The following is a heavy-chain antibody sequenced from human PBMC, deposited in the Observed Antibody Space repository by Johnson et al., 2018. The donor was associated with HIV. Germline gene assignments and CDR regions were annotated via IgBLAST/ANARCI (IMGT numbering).Heavy chain of an antibody. Sequence: VQLVESGGGVVQPGRSLRLSCAASGFTFSSYAMHWVRQAPGKGLEWVAVISYDGSNKYYVDSVKGRFTISRDNSRNTLYLQMNSLRAEDTAVYYCAKADPPLGLGSDIWGQGTMVTVSS. CDR1: GFTFSSYA. CDR3: AKADPPLGLGSDI. D-gene: IGHD6-19*01. CDR2: ISYDGSNK. J-gene: IGHJ3*02. V-gene: IGHV3-30-3*01.